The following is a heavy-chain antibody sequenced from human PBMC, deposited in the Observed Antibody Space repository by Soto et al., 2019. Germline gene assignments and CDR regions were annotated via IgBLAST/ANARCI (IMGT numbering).Heavy chain of an antibody. CDR2: IIPIFGTA. V-gene: IGHV1-69*01. Sequence: QVQLVQSGAEVKKPGSSVKVSCKASGGTFSSYAISWVRQAPGQGLEWMGGIIPIFGTANYAQKFQGRVTITADESTSTAYMELSSLRSEDTAVYYCARELTYCGGDCYSGGLDYWGQGTLVTVSS. D-gene: IGHD2-21*02. CDR1: GGTFSSYA. CDR3: ARELTYCGGDCYSGGLDY. J-gene: IGHJ4*02.